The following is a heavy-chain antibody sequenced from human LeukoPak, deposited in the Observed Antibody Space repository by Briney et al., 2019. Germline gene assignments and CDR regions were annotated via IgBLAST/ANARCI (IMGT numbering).Heavy chain of an antibody. D-gene: IGHD6-13*01. J-gene: IGHJ6*03. CDR2: ISSSYI. CDR1: GFTFSSYS. V-gene: IGHV3-21*01. CDR3: ARRSWYGDYYYMDV. Sequence: GGSLRLSCAASGFTFSSYSMNWVRQAPGKGLEWVSSISSSYIYYADSVKGRFTISRDNAKNSLYLQMNSLGAEDTAVYYCARRSWYGDYYYMDVWGKGTTVTVSS.